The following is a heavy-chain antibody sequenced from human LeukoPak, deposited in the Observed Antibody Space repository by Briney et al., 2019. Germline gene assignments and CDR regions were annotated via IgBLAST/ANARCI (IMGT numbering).Heavy chain of an antibody. V-gene: IGHV4-4*07. J-gene: IGHJ5*02. CDR2: THTSGST. Sequence: PSATLSLTCSVSGGSIISYYWTWIRQPAGKGLEWIGRTHTSGSTNYNPSLKSRVTMSVDTSKNQFSLKLSSVTAADTAVYYCARAAMTTGQFNWFDPWGQGTLVTVSS. CDR3: ARAAMTTGQFNWFDP. D-gene: IGHD4-17*01. CDR1: GGSIISYY.